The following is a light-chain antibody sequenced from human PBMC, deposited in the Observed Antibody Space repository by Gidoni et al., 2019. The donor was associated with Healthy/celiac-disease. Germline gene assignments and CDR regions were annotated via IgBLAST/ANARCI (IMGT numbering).Light chain of an antibody. Sequence: EIVLTQSPATLSLSPGERATLSCRASQSVSSYLAWYQQKPGKAPRLLIYDASNRATGIPARFSGSGSGTDFTLTISSLEPEDFAVYYCQQRSNWLFTFGGGTKVEIK. CDR2: DAS. CDR1: QSVSSY. V-gene: IGKV3-11*01. CDR3: QQRSNWLFT. J-gene: IGKJ4*01.